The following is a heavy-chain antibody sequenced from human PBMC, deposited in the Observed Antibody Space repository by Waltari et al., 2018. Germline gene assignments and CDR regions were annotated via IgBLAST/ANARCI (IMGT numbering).Heavy chain of an antibody. Sequence: QVQLMQSGAEVKKPGSSVKVSCKASGGTFSIHAISWVRQAPGQGLEWLGGVIPMLGTVKYAQRFQGRVTITAAESTSTIYMELHTLRSEDTAVYYCASGAGYCSSSNCPHDAFNVWGQGTMVTVSS. D-gene: IGHD2-2*01. CDR3: ASGAGYCSSSNCPHDAFNV. CDR1: GGTFSIHA. V-gene: IGHV1-69*01. CDR2: VIPMLGTV. J-gene: IGHJ3*01.